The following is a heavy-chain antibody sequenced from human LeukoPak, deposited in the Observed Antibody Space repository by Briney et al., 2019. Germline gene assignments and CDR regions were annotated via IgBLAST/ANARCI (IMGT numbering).Heavy chain of an antibody. D-gene: IGHD1-26*01. CDR1: GFTFSSYG. V-gene: IGHV3-23*01. CDR3: AKDGGWEPPR. CDR2: ISGSGGST. Sequence: PGGSLRLSCTASGFTFSSYGMNWVRQAPGKGLEWVSLISGSGGSTYYAGSVKGRFTISRDNSKNTLYLQMNSLRVEDTAVYYCAKDGGWEPPRWGRGTLVTVSS. J-gene: IGHJ1*01.